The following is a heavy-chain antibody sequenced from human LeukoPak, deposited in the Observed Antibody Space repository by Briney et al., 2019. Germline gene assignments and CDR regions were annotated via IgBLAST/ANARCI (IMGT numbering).Heavy chain of an antibody. D-gene: IGHD3-10*01. CDR2: IYYSGST. V-gene: IGHV4-38-2*02. CDR3: ARDGDYYGSGSYSLFQNWFDP. J-gene: IGHJ5*02. Sequence: SETLSLTCAVSGYSLSSGYYWGWIRPPPGKGLEWIGSIYYSGSTYYNPSLKSGVTISVETSKNQFSLKLSSVPAADTAVYYCARDGDYYGSGSYSLFQNWFDPWGQGTLVTVSS. CDR1: GYSLSSGYY.